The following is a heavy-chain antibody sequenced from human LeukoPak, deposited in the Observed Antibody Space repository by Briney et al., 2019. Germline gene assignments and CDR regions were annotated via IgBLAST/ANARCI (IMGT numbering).Heavy chain of an antibody. CDR1: GYSFTSYW. V-gene: IGHV5-51*01. Sequence: ASVKVSCKASGYSFTSYWIGWVRQMPGKGLEWMGIIYPGDSDTRYSPSFQGQVTISADKSISTAYLQWSSLKASDTAMYYCARHSGFRVVTAIPSIDYWGQGTLVTVSS. CDR3: ARHSGFRVVTAIPSIDY. D-gene: IGHD2-21*02. J-gene: IGHJ4*02. CDR2: IYPGDSDT.